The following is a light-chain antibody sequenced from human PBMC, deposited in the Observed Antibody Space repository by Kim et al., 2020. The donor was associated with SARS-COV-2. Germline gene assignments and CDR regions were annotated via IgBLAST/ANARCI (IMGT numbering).Light chain of an antibody. V-gene: IGKV3D-15*01. CDR2: GAS. CDR1: QCVSSN. J-gene: IGKJ2*01. CDR3: QQYNNWPPYT. Sequence: GSPGERAPHSCRASQCVSSNGAGYQQKPGQAPRLLIYGASTRATGIPARFSGSGSGTEFTLTISSLQSEDCAVYYCQQYNNWPPYTCGQGTKREI.